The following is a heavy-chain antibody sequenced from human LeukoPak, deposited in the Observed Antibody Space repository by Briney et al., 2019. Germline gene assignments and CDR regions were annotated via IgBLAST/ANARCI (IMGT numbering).Heavy chain of an antibody. Sequence: AAVKVSCKASGYTFTGYYIHWVRQAPGQGLEGMGRINPNSGGTNYAQKFQGRVTMTRDTSISTAYMELSRLRSDDTAVYYCASPLWFGELSRLDYWGQGTLVTVSS. D-gene: IGHD3-10*01. V-gene: IGHV1-2*06. CDR1: GYTFTGYY. CDR3: ASPLWFGELSRLDY. J-gene: IGHJ4*02. CDR2: INPNSGGT.